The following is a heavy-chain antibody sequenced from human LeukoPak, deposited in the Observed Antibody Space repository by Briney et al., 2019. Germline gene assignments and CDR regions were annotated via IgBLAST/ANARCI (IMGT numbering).Heavy chain of an antibody. CDR3: AKEKDYYDTTGYANDY. J-gene: IGHJ4*02. D-gene: IGHD3-22*01. Sequence: GGSLRLSCAASGFSFSSYAMDWVRQAPGKGLEWVSGITGSGGSTYYADPVKGRFTISRDNSKNTLYLQMNSLRAEDTAVYYCAKEKDYYDTTGYANDYWGQGTLVTVSS. CDR1: GFSFSSYA. CDR2: ITGSGGST. V-gene: IGHV3-23*01.